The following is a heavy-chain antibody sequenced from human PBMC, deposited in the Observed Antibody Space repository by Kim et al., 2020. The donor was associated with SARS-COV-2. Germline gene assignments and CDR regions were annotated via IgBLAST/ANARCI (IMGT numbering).Heavy chain of an antibody. V-gene: IGHV1-3*01. CDR2: INAGDDNT. D-gene: IGHD3-22*01. J-gene: IGHJ4*02. CDR3: ARSPPRRYYYDSTGFLARFDF. Sequence: ASVKVSCKASGYTFNSYAMNWVRQAPGQRPEWMGWINAGDDNTEYSQKFQGRVTIYRDTSATTAYMELSSLTSEDTGVYYCARSPPRRYYYDSTGFLARFDFWGQGTLVTVSS. CDR1: GYTFNSYA.